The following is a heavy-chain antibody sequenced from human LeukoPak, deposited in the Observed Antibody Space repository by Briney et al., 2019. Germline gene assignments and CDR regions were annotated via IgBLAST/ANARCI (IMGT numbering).Heavy chain of an antibody. J-gene: IGHJ4*02. V-gene: IGHV1-46*01. CDR3: AGGYCSGGSCFEWYYFDY. CDR1: GYAFTSYY. Sequence: ASVKVSCKASGYAFTSYYMHWVRQAPGQGLEWMGIINPSGGSTSYAQKFQGRVTMTRDTSTRTVYIELSSLRSEDTAVYYCAGGYCSGGSCFEWYYFDYWGQGTLVSVSS. CDR2: INPSGGST. D-gene: IGHD2-15*01.